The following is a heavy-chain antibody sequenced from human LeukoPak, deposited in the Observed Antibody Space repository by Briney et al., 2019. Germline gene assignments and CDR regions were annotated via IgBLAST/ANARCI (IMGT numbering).Heavy chain of an antibody. V-gene: IGHV1-2*02. CDR1: GYTFTGYY. CDR2: INPNSGGT. D-gene: IGHD4-17*01. CDR3: ARDGDYGDYGHDP. J-gene: IGHJ5*02. Sequence: GASVKVSCKASGYTFTGYYMHWVRQAPGQGLEWMGWINPNSGGTNYAQKFQGRVTMTRDTSISTAYMELSRLRSDDTAVYYCARDGDYGDYGHDPWGQGTLVTVSS.